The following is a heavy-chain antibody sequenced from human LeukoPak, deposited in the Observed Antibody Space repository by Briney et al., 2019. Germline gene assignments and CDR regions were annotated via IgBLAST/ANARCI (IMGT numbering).Heavy chain of an antibody. J-gene: IGHJ4*02. CDR3: AREKSLVRATPFDY. D-gene: IGHD6-13*01. CDR2: IKQDGSEK. V-gene: IGHV3-7*01. CDR1: GFPLSNYW. Sequence: PGGSLRLSCAASGFPLSNYWMSWVRQAPGKGLEWVANIKQDGSEKYYVDSVKGRFTISRDNAKNSLYLQMNSLRAEDTAVYYCAREKSLVRATPFDYWGQGTLVTVSS.